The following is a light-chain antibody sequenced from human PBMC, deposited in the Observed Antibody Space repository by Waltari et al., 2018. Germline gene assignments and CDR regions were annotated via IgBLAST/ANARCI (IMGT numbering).Light chain of an antibody. Sequence: DIQMTQSPSTLSASVGDRVAITCRASQRISHWLAWYQQKPGKAPKLLIATASSLGKEVPSRFSGSGSGTEFTLTITNLQPDDFATFYCQRYDDYPPTFGGGTKVEIK. V-gene: IGKV1-5*03. CDR2: TAS. CDR1: QRISHW. CDR3: QRYDDYPPT. J-gene: IGKJ4*01.